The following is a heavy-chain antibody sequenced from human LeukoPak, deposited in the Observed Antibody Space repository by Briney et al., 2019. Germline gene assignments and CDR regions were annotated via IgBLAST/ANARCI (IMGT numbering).Heavy chain of an antibody. D-gene: IGHD1-26*01. CDR1: GFTFSSYT. J-gene: IGHJ4*02. Sequence: GGSLRLSCAASGFTFSSYTMNWVRQAPGKGLEWVSYISSTSSIIYYADSVKGRFTISRDNAKNSLYLQMNSLRDEDTAVYYCARKMSGSYILDYWGRGTLVTVSS. V-gene: IGHV3-48*02. CDR2: ISSTSSII. CDR3: ARKMSGSYILDY.